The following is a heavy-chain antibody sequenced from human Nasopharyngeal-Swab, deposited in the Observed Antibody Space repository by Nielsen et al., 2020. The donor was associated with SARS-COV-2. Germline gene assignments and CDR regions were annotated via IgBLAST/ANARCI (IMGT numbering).Heavy chain of an antibody. Sequence: SVKVSCKASGGTLSSYAISWVRQAPGQGLEWMGGIIPIFGTANYAQKFQGRVTITADESTSTAYMELSSLRSEDTAVYYCAVGATGCYYMDVWGKGTTVTVSS. V-gene: IGHV1-69*13. CDR2: IIPIFGTA. D-gene: IGHD1-26*01. CDR3: AVGATGCYYMDV. J-gene: IGHJ6*03. CDR1: GGTLSSYA.